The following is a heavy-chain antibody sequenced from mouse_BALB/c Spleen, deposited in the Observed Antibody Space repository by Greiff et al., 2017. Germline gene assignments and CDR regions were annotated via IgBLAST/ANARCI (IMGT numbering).Heavy chain of an antibody. CDR3: ARNWDDSRGNFDY. Sequence: DVMLVESGGGLVQPGGSLRLSCATSGFTFTDYYMSWVRQPPGKALEWLGFIRNKANGYTTEYSASVKGRFTISRDNSQSILYLQMNTLRAEDSATYYCARNWDDSRGNFDYWGQGTTLTVSS. D-gene: IGHD4-1*01. J-gene: IGHJ2*01. V-gene: IGHV7-3*02. CDR2: IRNKANGYTT. CDR1: GFTFTDYY.